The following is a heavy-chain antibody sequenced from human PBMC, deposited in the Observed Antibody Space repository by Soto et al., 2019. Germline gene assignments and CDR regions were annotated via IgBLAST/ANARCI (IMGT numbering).Heavy chain of an antibody. CDR1: GGDLSNSG. D-gene: IGHD1-26*01. Sequence: QVNLVQSGTEMKKPGSSVMVSCKVSGGDLSNSGISWVRQAPGQGLEWMGGIFPLLAMVDYSQKFQGRVTIAAGESTLTASMDLGSLSSEDTAVYYSVKGGGAGIKSWGQGNLVIVSS. J-gene: IGHJ4*02. CDR3: VKGGGAGIKS. CDR2: IFPLLAMV. V-gene: IGHV1-69*04.